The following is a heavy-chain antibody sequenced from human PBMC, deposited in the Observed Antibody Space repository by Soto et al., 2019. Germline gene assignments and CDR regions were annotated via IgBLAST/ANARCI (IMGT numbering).Heavy chain of an antibody. CDR2: TYYRSKWYA. CDR1: GDSVSSNSPA. V-gene: IGHV6-1*01. Sequence: SQTLSLTCVISGDSVSSNSPAWNWIRQSPSGGLEWLGRTYYRSKWYADYAVSVKSRITINPDTSKNQFSLQLNSVTPEDTAVYYCARYTSRWYLDNWGQGTLVTVSS. D-gene: IGHD2-2*01. J-gene: IGHJ4*02. CDR3: ARYTSRWYLDN.